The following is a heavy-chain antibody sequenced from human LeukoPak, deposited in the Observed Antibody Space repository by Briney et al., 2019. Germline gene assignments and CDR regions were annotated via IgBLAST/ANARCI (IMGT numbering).Heavy chain of an antibody. J-gene: IGHJ4*02. Sequence: PSETLPLTCAVSGGSISSGGYSWSWIRQPPGKGLEWIGYIYHSGSTYYNPSLKSRVTISVDRSKNQFSLKLSSVTAADTAVYYCARVVTPGYYFDYWGQGTLVTVSS. D-gene: IGHD4-23*01. V-gene: IGHV4-30-2*01. CDR2: IYHSGST. CDR3: ARVVTPGYYFDY. CDR1: GGSISSGGYS.